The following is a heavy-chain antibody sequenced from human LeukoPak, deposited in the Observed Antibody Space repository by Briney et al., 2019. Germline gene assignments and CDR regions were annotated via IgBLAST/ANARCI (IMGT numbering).Heavy chain of an antibody. CDR2: MNPNSGNT. CDR3: ARGSMVRVVRLNWFDP. Sequence: ASVKVSYKASGYTFTSYDINWVRQAIGQGLEWMGWMNPNSGNTGYAQKFQGRVTMTRNTSISTAYMELSSLRSEDTAVYYCARGSMVRVVRLNWFDPWGQGTLVTVSS. J-gene: IGHJ5*02. V-gene: IGHV1-8*01. CDR1: GYTFTSYD. D-gene: IGHD3-10*01.